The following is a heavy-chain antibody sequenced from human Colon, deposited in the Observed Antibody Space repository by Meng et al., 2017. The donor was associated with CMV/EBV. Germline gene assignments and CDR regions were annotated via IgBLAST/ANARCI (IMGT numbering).Heavy chain of an antibody. V-gene: IGHV3-74*01. Sequence: GGSLRLSCAASGFTFSSYWMHWVRQAPGKGLVWVSRINSDGSSTSYADSVKGRFTISRDNAKNTLYLQMNSLRAEDTAVYYCARGDCSSTSCYTFRYYYYYYGMDVWGQGTTVTVSS. CDR2: INSDGSST. D-gene: IGHD2-2*02. CDR3: ARGDCSSTSCYTFRYYYYYYGMDV. CDR1: GFTFSSYW. J-gene: IGHJ6*02.